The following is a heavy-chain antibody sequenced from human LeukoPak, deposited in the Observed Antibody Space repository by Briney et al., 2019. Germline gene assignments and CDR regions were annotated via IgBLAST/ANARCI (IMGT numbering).Heavy chain of an antibody. Sequence: SVKVSCKSSGGTFSSYAISWVRQAPAQGLEWMGGIIPIFGTANYAQKFQGRVTITADESTSTAYMELSSLRSEDTAVYYCARGTKSGYSYGPNLDYWGQGTLVTVSS. CDR2: IIPIFGTA. CDR1: GGTFSSYA. V-gene: IGHV1-69*13. D-gene: IGHD5-18*01. CDR3: ARGTKSGYSYGPNLDY. J-gene: IGHJ4*02.